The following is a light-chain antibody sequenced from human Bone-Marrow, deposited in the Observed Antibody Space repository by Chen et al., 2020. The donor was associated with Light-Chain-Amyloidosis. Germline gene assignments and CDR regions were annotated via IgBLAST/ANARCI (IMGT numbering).Light chain of an antibody. CDR2: EVN. V-gene: IGLV2-23*02. Sequence: QSALTQPASVSGSPGQSITISCTGTSSDVGSFNLVSWYQQHPGKAPKLMIYEVNKRPSGVSERFAGSQAGNAASLTISGLQAEDAADYCCCSYAGSNTYVFGTETKVPVL. CDR3: CSYAGSNTYV. J-gene: IGLJ1*01. CDR1: SSDVGSFNL.